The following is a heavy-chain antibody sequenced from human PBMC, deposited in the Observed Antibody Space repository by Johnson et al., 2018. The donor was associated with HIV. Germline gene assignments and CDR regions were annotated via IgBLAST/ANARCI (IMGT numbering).Heavy chain of an antibody. Sequence: QMQLVESGGGVVQPGGSLRLSCAASGFTFSSYGMHWVRQAPGKGLEWVAFIRYDGSNKYYADSVKGRFSISRDNSRNTLYLQMSSLRPEDTAVYFCARVGVSGYDLAAFDIWGQGTMVTVSA. D-gene: IGHD5-12*01. CDR2: IRYDGSNK. J-gene: IGHJ3*02. CDR1: GFTFSSYG. CDR3: ARVGVSGYDLAAFDI. V-gene: IGHV3-30*02.